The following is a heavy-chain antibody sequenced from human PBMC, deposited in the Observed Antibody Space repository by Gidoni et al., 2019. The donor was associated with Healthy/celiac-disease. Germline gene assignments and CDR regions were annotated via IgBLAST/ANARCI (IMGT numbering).Heavy chain of an antibody. CDR3: AKDPKLTDHEWYFDL. V-gene: IGHV3-23*01. D-gene: IGHD1-26*01. J-gene: IGHJ2*01. Sequence: EVQLLESGGGLVQPGGSLRLSCAASGFTFSSYAMSWVRQAPGKGLEWVSAISGSGGNTYYADSVKGRFTISRDNSKNTLYLQMNSLRAEDTAVYYCAKDPKLTDHEWYFDLWGRGTLVTVSS. CDR2: ISGSGGNT. CDR1: GFTFSSYA.